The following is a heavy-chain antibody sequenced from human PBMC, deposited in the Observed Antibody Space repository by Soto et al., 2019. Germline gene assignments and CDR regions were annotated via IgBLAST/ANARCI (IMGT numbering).Heavy chain of an antibody. CDR3: ARVPPRAMVRGLWVWFDP. D-gene: IGHD3-10*01. J-gene: IGHJ5*02. V-gene: IGHV4-59*01. Sequence: SETLSLTCTVSGGSISSYYWSWIRQPPGKGLEWIGYIYYSGSTNYNPSLKSRVTISVDTSKNQFSLKLSSVTAADTAVYYCARVPPRAMVRGLWVWFDPWGQGTLVTVSS. CDR2: IYYSGST. CDR1: GGSISSYY.